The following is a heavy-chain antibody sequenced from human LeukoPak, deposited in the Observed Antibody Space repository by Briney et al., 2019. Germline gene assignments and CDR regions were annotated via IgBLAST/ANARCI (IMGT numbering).Heavy chain of an antibody. CDR3: ARDEF. V-gene: IGHV3-7*01. CDR2: IKGDGSEE. Sequence: PGGSLRLSCAASGFTFSRYWMTWVRQAPGKGLEWVANIKGDGSEEYYVDSVKGRFTISRDNAKNSLYLQMNSLRAEDSAVYYCARDEFWGQGTLVTVSS. J-gene: IGHJ4*02. CDR1: GFTFSRYW.